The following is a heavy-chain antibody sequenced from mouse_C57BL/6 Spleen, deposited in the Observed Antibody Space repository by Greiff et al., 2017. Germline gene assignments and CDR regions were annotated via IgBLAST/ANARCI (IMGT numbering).Heavy chain of an antibody. V-gene: IGHV1-52*01. CDR2: IDPSDSET. D-gene: IGHD1-1*01. Sequence: VQLQQPGAELVRPGSSVKLSCKASGYTFTSYWMHWVKQRPIQGLEWIGNIDPSDSETHYNQKFKDKATLTVDKSSSTAYMQLSSLTSEDSAVYYCARRKDLLPYYFDYWGQGTTLTVSS. J-gene: IGHJ2*01. CDR1: GYTFTSYW. CDR3: ARRKDLLPYYFDY.